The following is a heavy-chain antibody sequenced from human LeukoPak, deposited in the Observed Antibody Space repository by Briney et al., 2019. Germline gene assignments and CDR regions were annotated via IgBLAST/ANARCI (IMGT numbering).Heavy chain of an antibody. D-gene: IGHD3-3*01. CDR1: GFTFSSYG. Sequence: GSLRLSCVASGFTFSSYGMHWVRQAPGKGLEWVAVISYDGSNKYYADSVKGRFTISRDNSKNTLYLQMNSLRAEDTAVYYCAKGPGGDFWSGYYTGTHFDYWGQGTLVTVSS. J-gene: IGHJ4*02. CDR2: ISYDGSNK. CDR3: AKGPGGDFWSGYYTGTHFDY. V-gene: IGHV3-30*18.